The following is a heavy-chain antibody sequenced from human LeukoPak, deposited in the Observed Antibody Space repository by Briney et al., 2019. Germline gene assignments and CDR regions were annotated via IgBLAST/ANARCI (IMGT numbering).Heavy chain of an antibody. V-gene: IGHV4-34*01. Sequence: SETLSLTCAVYGGSFSGYYWSWIRQPPGKGLEWIGEINHSGSTNYNPSLKSRVTISVDTSKNQFSLKLSSVTAADTAVYYYARERSSSSWYRYFTYFDYWGQGTLVTVSS. CDR2: INHSGST. CDR3: ARERSSSSWYRYFTYFDY. CDR1: GGSFSGYY. J-gene: IGHJ4*02. D-gene: IGHD6-13*01.